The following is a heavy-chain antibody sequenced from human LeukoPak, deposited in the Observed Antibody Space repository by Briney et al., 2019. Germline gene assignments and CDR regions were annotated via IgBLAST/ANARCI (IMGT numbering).Heavy chain of an antibody. V-gene: IGHV1-2*02. CDR2: INPNSGGT. Sequence: GASVKVSCKASGYTFTGYYMHWVRQAPGQGLEWMGWINPNSGGTNYAQKFQGRVTMTRDTSISTAYMELSRLRSDDTAVYYCARDPGGSYHYASDIWGQGTMVTVSS. CDR3: ARDPGGSYHYASDI. J-gene: IGHJ3*02. D-gene: IGHD1-26*01. CDR1: GYTFTGYY.